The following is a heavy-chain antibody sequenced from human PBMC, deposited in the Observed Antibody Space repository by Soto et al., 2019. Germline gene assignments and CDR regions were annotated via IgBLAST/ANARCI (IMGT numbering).Heavy chain of an antibody. V-gene: IGHV3-48*03. J-gene: IGHJ4*02. D-gene: IGHD3-10*01. CDR2: ISSSGSTA. Sequence: SCAASGSTFSRFELHWVRQAPGKGLEWISYISSSGSTAYYASSVEGRFTISRDNANNSVYLQMDSLRAEDTALYYCTRAAWFPYLSFYWGQGALVTVSS. CDR3: TRAAWFPYLSFY. CDR1: GSTFSRFE.